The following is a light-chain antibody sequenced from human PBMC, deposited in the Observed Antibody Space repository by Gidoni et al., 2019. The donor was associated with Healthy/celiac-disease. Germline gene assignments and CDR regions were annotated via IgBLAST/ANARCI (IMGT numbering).Light chain of an antibody. CDR1: PSLLHSNGYNY. Sequence: DIVMTQSPLSLPVTPGEPASISCRSSPSLLHSNGYNYLDWYLQKPGQSPQLLIYLGSNRASGVPDRFSGSGSGTDFTLKISRVEAEDVGVYYCMQALQTVTXXXXTKXEIK. J-gene: IGKJ4*01. CDR3: MQALQTVT. V-gene: IGKV2-28*01. CDR2: LGS.